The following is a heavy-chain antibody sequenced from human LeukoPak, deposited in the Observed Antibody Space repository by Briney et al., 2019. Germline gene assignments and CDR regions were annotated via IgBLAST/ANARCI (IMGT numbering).Heavy chain of an antibody. D-gene: IGHD3-10*01. CDR3: AKVLNYYGSGYFDY. Sequence: PSETLSLTCTVSGGSISSGGYYWSWVRQAPGKGLEWVSAISGSGGSTHYADSVKGRFTISRDNSKNTLYLQMNSLRAEDTAVYYCAKVLNYYGSGYFDYWGQGTLVTVSS. CDR1: GGSISSGGYY. CDR2: ISGSGGST. J-gene: IGHJ4*02. V-gene: IGHV3-23*01.